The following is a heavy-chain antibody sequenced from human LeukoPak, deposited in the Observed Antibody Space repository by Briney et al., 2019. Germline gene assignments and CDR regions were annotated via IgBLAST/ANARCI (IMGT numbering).Heavy chain of an antibody. D-gene: IGHD2-15*01. CDR2: INHSGST. CDR3: ARGRRAAPVFDY. J-gene: IGHJ4*02. V-gene: IGHV4-34*01. Sequence: SETLSLTCAVYGGSFSGYYWGWVRQPPGKGRGWIGEINHSGSTNYNPSLKSRVTISVDTSKNQFSLKLSSVAAADTAVYYCARGRRAAPVFDYWGQGTLVTVSS. CDR1: GGSFSGYY.